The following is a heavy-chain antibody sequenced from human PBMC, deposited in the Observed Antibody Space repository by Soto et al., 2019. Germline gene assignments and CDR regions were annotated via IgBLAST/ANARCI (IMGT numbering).Heavy chain of an antibody. CDR1: GGTFSSYT. Sequence: QVQLVQSGAEVKKPGSSVKVSCKASGGTFSSYTISWVRQAPGQGLEWMGRIIPILGIANYAQKFQGRVTITADKSTSXAYMELSSVRAEDTAVYYCASGGAEMATIAYYFDYWGQGTLITVSS. CDR3: ASGGAEMATIAYYFDY. D-gene: IGHD5-12*01. J-gene: IGHJ4*02. V-gene: IGHV1-69*02. CDR2: IIPILGIA.